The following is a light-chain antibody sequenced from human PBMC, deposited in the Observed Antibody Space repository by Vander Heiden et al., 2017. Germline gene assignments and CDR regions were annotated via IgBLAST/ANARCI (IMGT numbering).Light chain of an antibody. Sequence: QMTQSPSSLSASVGDRVTITCRASQSISSYLNWYQQKPGKAPKLLIYAASSLQSGVPSRFSGSGSGTDFTLTISSLQPEDFATYYCQQSYSTTPWTFGQGTKVEIK. J-gene: IGKJ1*01. V-gene: IGKV1-39*01. CDR3: QQSYSTTPWT. CDR2: AAS. CDR1: QSISSY.